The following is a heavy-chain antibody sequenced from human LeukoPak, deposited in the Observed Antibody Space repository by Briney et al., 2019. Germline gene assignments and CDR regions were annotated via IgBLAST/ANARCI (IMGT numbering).Heavy chain of an antibody. CDR1: GFTFSRYG. J-gene: IGHJ4*02. CDR2: IWYDGSNK. Sequence: GRSLRLSCAASGFTFSRYGMHWVRQAPGKGLEWVAVIWYDGSNKYYADSVKGRFTISRDNSKNTLYLQMNSLRAEDTAAYYCARGSGSYYAGVDYWGQGTLVTVSS. D-gene: IGHD1-26*01. CDR3: ARGSGSYYAGVDY. V-gene: IGHV3-33*01.